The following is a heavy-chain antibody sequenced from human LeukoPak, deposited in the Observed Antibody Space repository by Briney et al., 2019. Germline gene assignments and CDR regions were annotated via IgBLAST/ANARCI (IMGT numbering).Heavy chain of an antibody. J-gene: IGHJ4*02. CDR1: GGSFSGYY. V-gene: IGHV4-34*01. D-gene: IGHD3-9*01. CDR3: ARGILGYDILTGYYGNLDY. CDR2: IYYSGST. Sequence: SETLSLTCAVYGGSFSGYYWSWIRQPPGKGLEWIGSIYYSGSTYYNPSLKSRVTISVDTSKNQFSLKLSSVTAADTAVYYCARGILGYDILTGYYGNLDYWAREPWSPSPQ.